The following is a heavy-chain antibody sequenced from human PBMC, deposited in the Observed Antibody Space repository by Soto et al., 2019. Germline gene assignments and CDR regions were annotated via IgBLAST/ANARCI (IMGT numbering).Heavy chain of an antibody. CDR2: IKQDGSEK. CDR3: AREGAGYDSRKYYYGLDV. V-gene: IGHV3-7*05. D-gene: IGHD1-1*01. Sequence: EVQLVESGGGLVQPGGALRLSWLGSGFTVGFFWMALVRQAPGKGLGWGAHIKQDGSEKYYVDSVRGRFTISRDNIKDSLYLHMSSLRAEDTAIYYCAREGAGYDSRKYYYGLDVWGQGTTVAVS. J-gene: IGHJ6*02. CDR1: GFTVGFFW.